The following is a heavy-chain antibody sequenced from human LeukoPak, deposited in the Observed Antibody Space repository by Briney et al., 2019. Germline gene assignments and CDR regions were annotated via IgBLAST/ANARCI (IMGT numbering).Heavy chain of an antibody. CDR1: GGSISSYY. D-gene: IGHD3-22*01. CDR3: ARLVKDYDSSGYYYGNRFDY. J-gene: IGHJ4*02. CDR2: IYYSGIS. Sequence: SETLSLTCTVSGGSISSYYWSWIRQPPGKGLEWIGYIYYSGISSYNPSLKSRLTISEDTSKNQFSLKLTSVTAADTAVYYCARLVKDYDSSGYYYGNRFDYWGQGSLVTVSS. V-gene: IGHV4-59*08.